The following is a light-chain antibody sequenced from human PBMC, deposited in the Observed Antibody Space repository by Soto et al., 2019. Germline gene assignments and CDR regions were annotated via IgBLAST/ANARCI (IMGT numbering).Light chain of an antibody. J-gene: IGKJ2*01. Sequence: EIVMTQSPATLSVSPGERATLSCRASQSVSSNLGWYQQKPGQAPRLLIYGASTRATGIPARFSGSGSGTEFTLTISSLQSEDFAVYYCQQYNNWPPMYTFGQGTKLEIK. V-gene: IGKV3-15*01. CDR2: GAS. CDR1: QSVSSN. CDR3: QQYNNWPPMYT.